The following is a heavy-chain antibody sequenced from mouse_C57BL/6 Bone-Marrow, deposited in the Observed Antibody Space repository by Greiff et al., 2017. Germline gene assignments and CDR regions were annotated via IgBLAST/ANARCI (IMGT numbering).Heavy chain of an antibody. Sequence: EVQLQQSGAELVRPGASVKLSCTASGFNIKDDYMHWVKQRPEQGLEWIGWIDPENGDTEYAPTFQGKATITADTSSNTAFLQISRLASEDTAVYYCTSYYFMDYWGQGTSVTVSS. J-gene: IGHJ4*01. CDR3: TSYYFMDY. CDR1: GFNIKDDY. V-gene: IGHV14-4*01. CDR2: IDPENGDT.